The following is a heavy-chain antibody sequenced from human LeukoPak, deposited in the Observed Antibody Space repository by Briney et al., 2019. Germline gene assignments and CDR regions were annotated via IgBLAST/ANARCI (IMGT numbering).Heavy chain of an antibody. CDR2: FDPEDGET. D-gene: IGHD3-22*01. J-gene: IGHJ4*02. Sequence: ASVKVSCKASGYTLTELSMHWVRQAPGKGLEWMGGFDPEDGETIYAQKFQGRVTMTEDTSTDTAYMELSSLRSEDTAVYYCATLDDSSGNPFDYWGQGTLVTVSS. CDR3: ATLDDSSGNPFDY. CDR1: GYTLTELS. V-gene: IGHV1-24*01.